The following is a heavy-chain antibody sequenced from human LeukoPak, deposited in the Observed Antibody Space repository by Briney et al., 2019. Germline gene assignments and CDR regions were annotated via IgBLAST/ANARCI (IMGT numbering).Heavy chain of an antibody. CDR3: ARLAAAGNVDY. Sequence: PSETLSLTCTVSGGSISSYYWSWIRQPAGKGLKWIGRIYTSGSTNYNPSLKSRVTMSVDTSKNQFSLKLSSVTAADTAVYYCARLAAAGNVDYWGQGTLVTVSS. CDR2: IYTSGST. D-gene: IGHD6-13*01. V-gene: IGHV4-4*07. J-gene: IGHJ4*02. CDR1: GGSISSYY.